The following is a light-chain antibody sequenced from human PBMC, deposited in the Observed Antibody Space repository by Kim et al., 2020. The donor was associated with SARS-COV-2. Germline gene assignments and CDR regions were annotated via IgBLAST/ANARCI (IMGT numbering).Light chain of an antibody. J-gene: IGLJ1*01. CDR3: SSYATSRSYV. CDR2: DVN. CDR1: SSDVGTYNY. Sequence: GQSITISGTRTSSDVGTYNYVSLYQQYPGKAPKLMIYDVNKRPSGISNRFSGSKSGNTASLTISGLQAEDEADYYCSSYATSRSYVFGTGTKVTVL. V-gene: IGLV2-14*03.